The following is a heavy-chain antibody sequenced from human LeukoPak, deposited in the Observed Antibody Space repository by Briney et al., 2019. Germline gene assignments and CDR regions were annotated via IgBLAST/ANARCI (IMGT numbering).Heavy chain of an antibody. J-gene: IGHJ5*02. CDR2: MNPNNGNT. V-gene: IGHV1-8*02. CDR1: GYTFSNSD. CDR3: ARGTLLWFGELLSWFDP. Sequence: GASVKVSCKASGYTFSNSDINWVRQATGQGLEWMGWMNPNNGNTGYAQKFQGRVTMTRDTSTSTVYMELSSLRSEDTAVYYCARGTLLWFGELLSWFDPWGQGTLVTVSS. D-gene: IGHD3-10*01.